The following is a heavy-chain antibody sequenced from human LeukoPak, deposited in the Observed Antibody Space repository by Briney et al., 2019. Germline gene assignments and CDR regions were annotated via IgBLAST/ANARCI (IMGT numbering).Heavy chain of an antibody. V-gene: IGHV3-30*02. CDR1: GFTFSSYG. CDR2: IRYDGSNK. D-gene: IGHD2-2*01. Sequence: PGGSLRLSCAASGFTFSSYGMHWVRQAPDKRLEWVAFIRYDGSNKYYADSVKGRFTISRDNSKNTLYLQMNSLRAEDTAVYYCAKGDRAARRYQLLLDYWGQGTLVTVSS. J-gene: IGHJ4*02. CDR3: AKGDRAARRYQLLLDY.